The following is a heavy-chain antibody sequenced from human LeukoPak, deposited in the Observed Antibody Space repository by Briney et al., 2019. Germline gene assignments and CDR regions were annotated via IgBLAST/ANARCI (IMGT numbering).Heavy chain of an antibody. Sequence: TGGSLRLSCAASGFTFSRYAMNWVRQAPGKGLEWVSYINTDSSDIHYADSVKGRFTISRDNARNTLYLQLSSLRAEDSAVYYCARDTSQPGLFDPGGKGPVVTVPS. V-gene: IGHV3-21*05. CDR3: ARDTSQPGLFDP. CDR2: INTDSSDI. J-gene: IGHJ5*02. CDR1: GFTFSRYA. D-gene: IGHD2-2*01.